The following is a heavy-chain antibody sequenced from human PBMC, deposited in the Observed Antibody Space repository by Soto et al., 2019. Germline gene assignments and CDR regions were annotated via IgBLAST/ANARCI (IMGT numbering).Heavy chain of an antibody. Sequence: ASVKGSCKASGYTFTSDYMHWVRQAPGQGLEWMGIINPSGGSTSYAQKFQGRVTMTRDTSTSTVYMELSSLRSEDTAVYYCARVRASDAFDIWGQGTMVTVSS. J-gene: IGHJ3*02. CDR1: GYTFTSDY. D-gene: IGHD3-16*01. CDR3: ARVRASDAFDI. V-gene: IGHV1-46*01. CDR2: INPSGGST.